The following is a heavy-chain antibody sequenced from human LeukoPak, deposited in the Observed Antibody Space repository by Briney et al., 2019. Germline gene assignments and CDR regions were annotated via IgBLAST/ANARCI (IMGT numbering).Heavy chain of an antibody. Sequence: SETLSLTCTVSGGSISSYYWSWIRQPAGEGLEWIGRIYTSGSTNYNPSLKSRVTMSVDTSKNQFSLKLSSVTAADTAVYYCARNRITSYDSSGYPEIFDYWGQGTLVTVSS. CDR3: ARNRITSYDSSGYPEIFDY. CDR1: GGSISSYY. V-gene: IGHV4-4*07. D-gene: IGHD3-22*01. CDR2: IYTSGST. J-gene: IGHJ4*02.